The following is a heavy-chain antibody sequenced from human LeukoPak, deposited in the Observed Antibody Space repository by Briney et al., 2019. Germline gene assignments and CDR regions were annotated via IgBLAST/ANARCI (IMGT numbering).Heavy chain of an antibody. V-gene: IGHV3-23*01. CDR2: TTANGAGT. Sequence: GGSLRLSCAASGFTFSTYAMTWVRQAPGRGLEWVSTTTANGAGTYYADSVKGRFPISRDNAKNSLYLQMNSLRAEDTAVYYCARAPVSDGLDSSGYDYWDQGTLVTVSS. CDR3: ARAPVSDGLDSSGYDY. J-gene: IGHJ4*02. D-gene: IGHD3-22*01. CDR1: GFTFSTYA.